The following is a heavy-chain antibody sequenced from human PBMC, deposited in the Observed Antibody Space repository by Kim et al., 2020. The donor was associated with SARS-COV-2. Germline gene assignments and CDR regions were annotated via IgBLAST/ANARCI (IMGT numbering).Heavy chain of an antibody. J-gene: IGHJ5*02. D-gene: IGHD1-26*01. Sequence: GGSLRLSCAASGFTFSNYAMTWVRQAPGKGLEWVSVVSSSGRNIYSADSMKGRFTISRDNSKNMLFLQMNNLRVEDTAIYYCARDIRGLGNSGNYGWFDPWGQGALVTVSS. CDR3: ARDIRGLGNSGNYGWFDP. CDR1: GFTFSNYA. V-gene: IGHV3-23*01. CDR2: VSSSGRNI.